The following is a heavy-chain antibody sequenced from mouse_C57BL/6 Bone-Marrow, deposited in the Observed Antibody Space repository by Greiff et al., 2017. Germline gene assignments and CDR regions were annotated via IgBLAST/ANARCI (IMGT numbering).Heavy chain of an antibody. Sequence: VQLQQSGPELVKPGASVKISCKASGYTFTDYYINWVKQRPGQGLEWIGWIFPGSGSTYYNEKFKGKATLTVDKSSSTAYMLLSSLTSEDSAVYVCTGSGFSSYWYFDVWGTGTTVTVSS. V-gene: IGHV1-75*01. CDR3: TGSGFSSYWYFDV. J-gene: IGHJ1*03. CDR1: GYTFTDYY. CDR2: IFPGSGST. D-gene: IGHD1-1*01.